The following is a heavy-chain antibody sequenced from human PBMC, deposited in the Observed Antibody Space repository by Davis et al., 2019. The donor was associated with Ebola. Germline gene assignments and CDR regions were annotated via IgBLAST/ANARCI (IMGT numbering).Heavy chain of an antibody. CDR2: ISSNGGRT. D-gene: IGHD6-19*01. CDR1: GFTFSSYA. J-gene: IGHJ4*02. Sequence: GGSLRLSCSASGFTFSSYAMPWVRQAPGKGLEYVSAISSNGGRTYYADSVKGRFTISRDNSKNTLYLQMSSLRAEDTAVYYCVKGGGLGLNFDYWSQGTLVTVSS. CDR3: VKGGGLGLNFDY. V-gene: IGHV3-64D*08.